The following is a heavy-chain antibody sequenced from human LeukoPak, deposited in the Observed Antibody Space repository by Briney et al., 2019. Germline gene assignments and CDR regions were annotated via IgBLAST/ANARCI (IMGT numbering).Heavy chain of an antibody. V-gene: IGHV4-39*07. CDR1: GGSISSSSYY. CDR3: ARMGYGYGYNWFDP. D-gene: IGHD5-18*01. Sequence: PSETLSLTCTVSGGSISSSSYYWGWIRQPPGKGLEWIGSIYYSGSTYYNPSLKSRVTISVDTSKNQFSLKLSSVTAADTAVYYCARMGYGYGYNWFDPWGQGTLVTVSS. J-gene: IGHJ5*02. CDR2: IYYSGST.